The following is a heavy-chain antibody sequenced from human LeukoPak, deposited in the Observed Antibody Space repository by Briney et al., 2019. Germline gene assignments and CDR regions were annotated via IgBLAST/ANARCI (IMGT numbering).Heavy chain of an antibody. D-gene: IGHD6-13*01. CDR2: IWYGASNR. Sequence: PGVSLRLSCAASGFTFSSFGMHWVRQAPGKGLEWVAVIWYGASNRYYAVSVKGRFTLSRDNSKNTLFLQMNSLRDDDTAVYYCVRGVGVSRFHYFDRWGQGTLVVVSS. CDR1: GFTFSSFG. J-gene: IGHJ5*02. CDR3: VRGVGVSRFHYFDR. V-gene: IGHV3-33*01.